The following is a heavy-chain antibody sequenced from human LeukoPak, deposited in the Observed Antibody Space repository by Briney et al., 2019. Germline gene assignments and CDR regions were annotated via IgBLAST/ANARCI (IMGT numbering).Heavy chain of an antibody. V-gene: IGHV4-38-2*02. D-gene: IGHD3-10*01. CDR1: GYSISSGYY. J-gene: IGHJ4*02. CDR3: AANSADYNTLGSSYKV. CDR2: IYYSGST. Sequence: PSETLSLTCTVSGYSISSGYYWSWIRQPPGRGLEWIGYIYYSGSTNYNPSLKSRVTISVDTSKNQFSLKLSSVTAADTAVYYCAANSADYNTLGSSYKVWGQGTLVTVSS.